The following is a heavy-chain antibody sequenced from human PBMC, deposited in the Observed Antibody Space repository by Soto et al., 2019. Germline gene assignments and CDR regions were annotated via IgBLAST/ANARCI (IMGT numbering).Heavy chain of an antibody. CDR2: IYYSGST. V-gene: IGHV4-39*01. CDR3: ARMEWLLPAGNC. D-gene: IGHD3-3*01. J-gene: IGHJ4*02. Sequence: NPSETLSLTCTVSGGSISSSSYYWGWIRQPPGKGLEWIGSIYYSGSTYYNPSLKSRVTISVDTSKNQFSLKLSSVTAADTAVYYCARMEWLLPAGNCWGQGTLVTVSS. CDR1: GGSISSSSYY.